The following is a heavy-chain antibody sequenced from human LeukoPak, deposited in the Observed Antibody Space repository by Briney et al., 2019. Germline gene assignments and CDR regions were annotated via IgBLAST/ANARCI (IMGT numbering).Heavy chain of an antibody. CDR2: IYPGDSDT. D-gene: IGHD6-19*01. Sequence: GESLKISCKASGYSFTTYWIAWVRQMPGKGLEWMGMIYPGDSDTRYSPSFQGQITISVDKSISIAYLQWSSLRASDTAMYYCARLLQGVAGTWGYWGQGTVVTV. V-gene: IGHV5-51*01. CDR1: GYSFTTYW. J-gene: IGHJ4*02. CDR3: ARLLQGVAGTWGY.